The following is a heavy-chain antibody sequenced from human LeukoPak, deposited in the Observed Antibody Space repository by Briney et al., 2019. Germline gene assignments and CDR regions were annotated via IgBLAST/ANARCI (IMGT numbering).Heavy chain of an antibody. V-gene: IGHV1-18*01. CDR3: ARDASKRYYDFWSGYLPHDY. CDR1: GYTFTSYG. D-gene: IGHD3-3*01. CDR2: ISAYNGNT. J-gene: IGHJ4*02. Sequence: ASVKVSCKASGYTFTSYGISWVRQAPGQGLEWMGWISAYNGNTNYAQKLQGRVTMTTDTSTSTAYMELRSLRSDDTAVYYCARDASKRYYDFWSGYLPHDYWGQGTLVTVSS.